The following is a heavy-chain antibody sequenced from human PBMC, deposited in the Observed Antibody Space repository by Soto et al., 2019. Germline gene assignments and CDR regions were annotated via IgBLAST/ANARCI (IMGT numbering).Heavy chain of an antibody. Sequence: QVLMQESGPGLVKPSETLSLTCTVSGASVSSGNHYWSWIRQPPGKRLEWIGFIYNGVITNYSPSLKSRVSISADTARNQFSLKVSSVTAADTAVYYCARGWDANSWGQGALVNVSS. D-gene: IGHD6-19*01. CDR3: ARGWDANS. CDR1: GASVSSGNHY. CDR2: IYNGVIT. V-gene: IGHV4-61*01. J-gene: IGHJ4*02.